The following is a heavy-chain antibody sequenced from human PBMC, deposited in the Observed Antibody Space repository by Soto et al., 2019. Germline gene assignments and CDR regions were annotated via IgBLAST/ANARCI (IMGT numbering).Heavy chain of an antibody. V-gene: IGHV3-21*02. Sequence: EVQLVESGGGLVKPGQSLSLSCTASGFNFSAYGMSWVRQAPGKGLEWVSSITFSSLYIYYAESVRGRFVISRDDSKNSLFLQMDSLKTEATAFYYCARSGDVAVGWFDPWGQGTQVTVSS. CDR3: ARSGDVAVGWFDP. J-gene: IGHJ5*02. CDR2: ITFSSLYI. D-gene: IGHD3-10*01. CDR1: GFNFSAYG.